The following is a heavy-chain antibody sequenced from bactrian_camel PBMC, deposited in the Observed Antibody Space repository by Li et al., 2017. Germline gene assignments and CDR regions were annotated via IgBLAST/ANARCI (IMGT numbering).Heavy chain of an antibody. D-gene: IGHD1*01. Sequence: QVQLVESGGGSVQAGGALKLSCSASGYTHTNRCMGWFRQAPGKEREGVAGIAVGSSTTYAESVKGRFTISKDIAKNTLYLQMNTLKPEDTAMYYCAAEKPGPYGCIYCLHGSCYTHWGQGTQVTVS. CDR2: IAVGSST. V-gene: IGHV3S53*01. CDR3: AAEKPGPYGCIYCLHGSCYTH. CDR1: GYTHTNRC. J-gene: IGHJ4*01.